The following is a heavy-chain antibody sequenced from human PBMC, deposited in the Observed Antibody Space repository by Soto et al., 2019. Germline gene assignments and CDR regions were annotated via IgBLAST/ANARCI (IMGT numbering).Heavy chain of an antibody. CDR2: ISGGGGTT. J-gene: IGHJ4*02. Sequence: EVQLLESGGGLVQPGGSLRLSCAASGFTFSSYAMSWVRQAPGKGLEWVSAISGGGGTTHYADSVKGQFTISRDNSKNTLYLQMNSLRAEDTAVYYCAKYLRGNYVGYFDYWGQGTLVTVSS. V-gene: IGHV3-23*01. CDR1: GFTFSSYA. D-gene: IGHD3-10*02. CDR3: AKYLRGNYVGYFDY.